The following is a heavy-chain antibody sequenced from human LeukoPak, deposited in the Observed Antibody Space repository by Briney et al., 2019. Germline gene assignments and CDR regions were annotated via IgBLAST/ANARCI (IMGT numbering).Heavy chain of an antibody. CDR3: ARGFYCSSTGCYADY. CDR1: GFTLSDYY. CDR2: IGSSSGYT. J-gene: IGHJ4*02. V-gene: IGHV3-11*05. Sequence: PGGSLRPSCAASGFTLSDYYMSWIRQSPGKGLEWVSYIGSSSGYTKYADSVKGRFTISRDNVKDSLYLQMNSLRAEDTAVYYCARGFYCSSTGCYADYWGQGTLVTVSS. D-gene: IGHD2-2*01.